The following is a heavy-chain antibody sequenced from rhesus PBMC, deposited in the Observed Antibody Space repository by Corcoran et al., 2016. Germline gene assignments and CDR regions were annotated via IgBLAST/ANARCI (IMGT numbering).Heavy chain of an antibody. CDR1: GGSVSSGHW. CDR3: ARGSTVDY. J-gene: IGHJ4*01. V-gene: IGHV4-65*01. CDR2: ISGSSAAT. Sequence: QVQLQESGPGLVKPSETLSLTCAVSGGSVSSGHWWNWIRQPPGKGLEWIGYISGSSAATYYNPSLKIQVTSTRDTSKNHLSLRLNSMTAADTAVYYWARGSTVDYWGPGVLVTVSS.